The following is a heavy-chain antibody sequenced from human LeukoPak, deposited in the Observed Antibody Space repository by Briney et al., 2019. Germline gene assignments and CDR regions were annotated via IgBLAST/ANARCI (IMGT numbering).Heavy chain of an antibody. CDR1: GGSISSGSYY. CDR2: IYTSGST. V-gene: IGHV4-61*02. CDR3: ARDVGLVDSSGYYWDY. J-gene: IGHJ4*02. D-gene: IGHD3-22*01. Sequence: SETLSLTCTVSGGSISSGSYYWSWIRQPAGKGLEWIGRIYTSGSTNYNPSLKSRVTISVDTSKNQFSLKLSSVTAADTAVYYCARDVGLVDSSGYYWDYWGQGTLVTVSS.